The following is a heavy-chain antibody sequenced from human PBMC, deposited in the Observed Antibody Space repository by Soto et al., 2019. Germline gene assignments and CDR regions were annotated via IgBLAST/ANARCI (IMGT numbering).Heavy chain of an antibody. CDR1: GFTFSNYA. D-gene: IGHD1-26*01. J-gene: IGHJ4*02. CDR2: ITGSGGTT. CDR3: AKTYSGSYWGLFDF. Sequence: EVQVLESGGGLVQPGGSLRLSCAASGFTFSNYAMTWVRQAPGKGLECVSAITGSGGTTSYAGSVKGRFTISRDNSKNTLYLQMNSLSAEDTAVYYCAKTYSGSYWGLFDFWGQGTLVTVSS. V-gene: IGHV3-23*01.